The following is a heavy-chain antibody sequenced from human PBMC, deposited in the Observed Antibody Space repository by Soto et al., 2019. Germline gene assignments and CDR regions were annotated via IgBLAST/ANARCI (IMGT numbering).Heavy chain of an antibody. CDR1: GYTFTSYG. J-gene: IGHJ4*02. D-gene: IGHD2-21*02. CDR2: ISAYNGNT. Sequence: ASVKVSCKASGYTFTSYGISGVRQAPGQGLEWMGWISAYNGNTNYAQKLQGRVTMTTDTSTSTAYMELRSLRSDDTAVYYCARDGPPYCGGDCYSDYWGQGTLVTVSS. V-gene: IGHV1-18*04. CDR3: ARDGPPYCGGDCYSDY.